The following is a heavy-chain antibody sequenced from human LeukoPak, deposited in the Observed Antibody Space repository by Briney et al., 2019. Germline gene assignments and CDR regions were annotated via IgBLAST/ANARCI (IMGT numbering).Heavy chain of an antibody. J-gene: IGHJ6*03. CDR3: ARSYYYGSGSIYYYYMDV. D-gene: IGHD3-10*01. Sequence: ASVKVSCKASGYTFTGYYMHWVRQAPGQGLEWMGWINPNSGGTNYAQKFQGRVTMTRDTSIITAYMELSRLRSDDTAVYYCARSYYYGSGSIYYYYMDVWGKGTTVTVSS. V-gene: IGHV1-2*02. CDR2: INPNSGGT. CDR1: GYTFTGYY.